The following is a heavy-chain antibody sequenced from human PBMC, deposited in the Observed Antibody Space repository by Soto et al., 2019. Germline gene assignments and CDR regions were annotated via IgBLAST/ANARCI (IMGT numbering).Heavy chain of an antibody. CDR2: ISGSGGST. V-gene: IGHV3-23*01. J-gene: IGHJ5*02. CDR3: AKDRGTGTTSPPNWFDP. CDR1: GFTFSSYA. Sequence: HPGGSLRLSCAASGFTFSSYAMSWVRQAPGKGLEWVSAISGSGGSTYYADSVKGRFTISRDNSKNTLYLQMNSLRAEDTAVYYCAKDRGTGTTSPPNWFDPWGQGTLVTVSS. D-gene: IGHD1-7*01.